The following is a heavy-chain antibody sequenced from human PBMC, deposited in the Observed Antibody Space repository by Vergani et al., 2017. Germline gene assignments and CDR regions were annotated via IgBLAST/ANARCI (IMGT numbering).Heavy chain of an antibody. CDR1: GYSISSGYY. Sequence: QVQLQESGPGLVKPSETQSLTCAVSGYSISSGYYWGWIRQPPGKGLEWIGSIYHSGSTYYNPSLKSRVTISVDTSKNQFSLKLSSVTAADTAVYYFARHLRQQPNDYWGQGTLVTVSS. J-gene: IGHJ4*02. CDR2: IYHSGST. V-gene: IGHV4-38-2*01. D-gene: IGHD6-13*01. CDR3: ARHLRQQPNDY.